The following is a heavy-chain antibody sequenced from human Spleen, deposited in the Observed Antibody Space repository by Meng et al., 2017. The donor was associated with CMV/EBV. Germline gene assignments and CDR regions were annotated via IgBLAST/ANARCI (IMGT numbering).Heavy chain of an antibody. CDR2: ICYSGST. D-gene: IGHD2-2*01. V-gene: IGHV4-39*01. CDR1: GGSISSSSYY. J-gene: IGHJ4*02. CDR3: ARHLSSSSKGVDY. Sequence: SETLSLTCTVSGGSISSSSYYWGWIRQPPGKGLEWIGIICYSGSTYYNPSLKSRVTISVDTSKNQFSLKLSSVTAADTAVYYCARHLSSSSKGVDYWGQGTLVTVSS.